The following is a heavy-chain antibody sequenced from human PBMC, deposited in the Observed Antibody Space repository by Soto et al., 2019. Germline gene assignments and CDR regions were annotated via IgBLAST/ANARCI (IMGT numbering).Heavy chain of an antibody. V-gene: IGHV3-23*01. Sequence: GGSLRLSCAASGFTFSSYAMSWVRQAPGKGLEWVSAISGSGGSTYYADSVKGRFTISRDNSKNTLYLQMNSLRAEDTAVYYCATARSGLRYYYYRMDDWAQRTTVTDTS. CDR3: ATARSGLRYYYYRMDD. CDR2: ISGSGGST. J-gene: IGHJ6*02. CDR1: GFTFSSYA.